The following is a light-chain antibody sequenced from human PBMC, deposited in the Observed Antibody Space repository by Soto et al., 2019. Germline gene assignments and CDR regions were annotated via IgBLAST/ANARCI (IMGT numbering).Light chain of an antibody. CDR2: GAY. Sequence: EIVLTQSPGTLSLSPGERATLSCRASQSVTSNYLAWYQQKPGQAPRLLVYGAYIRATGIPDRFSGSGSGTDFTLTISRLETEDFAVYYCQQYGGSPPYTFGRGTKLEI. CDR3: QQYGGSPPYT. J-gene: IGKJ2*01. V-gene: IGKV3-20*01. CDR1: QSVTSNY.